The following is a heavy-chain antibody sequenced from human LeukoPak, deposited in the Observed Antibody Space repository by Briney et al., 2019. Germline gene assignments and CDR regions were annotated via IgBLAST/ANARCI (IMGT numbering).Heavy chain of an antibody. Sequence: SETLSLTCTIFGVSFSGYSWTWIRQPPGEGLEWIGEIKHSGGTNYNPSLKSRVTISVDTSKNQFSLKLSSVTAADTAVYYCARGELRYFDWLPWGEGTLVTVSS. D-gene: IGHD3-9*01. J-gene: IGHJ4*02. V-gene: IGHV4-34*01. CDR3: ARGELRYFDWLP. CDR2: IKHSGGT. CDR1: GVSFSGYS.